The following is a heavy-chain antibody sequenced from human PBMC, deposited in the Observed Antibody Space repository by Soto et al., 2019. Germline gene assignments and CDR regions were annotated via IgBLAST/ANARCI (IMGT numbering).Heavy chain of an antibody. CDR3: TRGHYDTLSGYSLYYFDF. J-gene: IGHJ4*02. Sequence: EVQLVESGGGLVQPGRSLRLACSASGFTFDDYAMHWVRRVPGKGLEWVSHISWNSDSVAYADSVKGRFTVSRDNVKNSLHLHMNSLTADDTALDYSTRGHYDTLSGYSLYYFDFSGQGTLVTVSS. V-gene: IGHV3-9*01. CDR2: ISWNSDSV. CDR1: GFTFDDYA. D-gene: IGHD3-9*01.